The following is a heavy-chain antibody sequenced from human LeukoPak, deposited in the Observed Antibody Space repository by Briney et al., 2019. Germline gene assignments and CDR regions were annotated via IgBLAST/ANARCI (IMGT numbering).Heavy chain of an antibody. J-gene: IGHJ4*02. CDR3: AREVGYSDY. CDR2: ISSDGTKK. CDR1: RFTFNNYA. V-gene: IGHV3-30*04. Sequence: GRSLTLSCAASRFTFNNYAVNWVRQAPGKGLDWVAIISSDGTKKYYADSVTGRFTISRDNSKNTVFLQMNNLRDEDTAIYYCAREVGYSDYWGQGTLVTVSS. D-gene: IGHD5-12*01.